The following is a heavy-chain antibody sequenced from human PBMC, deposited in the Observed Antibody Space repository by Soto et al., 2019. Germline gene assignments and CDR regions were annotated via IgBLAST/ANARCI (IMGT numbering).Heavy chain of an antibody. V-gene: IGHV2-26*01. Sequence: QVTLKESGPVLVKPTETLTLTCTVSGFSLSNARMGVSWIRQPPGKALEWLAHIFSNDEKSYSTSLKSRLTVSKGPFMSQVVLTMTNMDPVDPATYAGARIPDTSARTDGMAVWGQGATVTVSS. CDR3: ARIPDTSARTDGMAV. CDR2: IFSNDEK. J-gene: IGHJ6*01. D-gene: IGHD1-26*01. CDR1: GFSLSNARMG.